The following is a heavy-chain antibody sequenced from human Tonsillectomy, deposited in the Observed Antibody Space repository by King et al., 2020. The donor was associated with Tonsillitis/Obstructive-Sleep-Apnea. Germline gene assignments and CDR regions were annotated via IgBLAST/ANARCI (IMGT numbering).Heavy chain of an antibody. V-gene: IGHV3-21*01. CDR1: GFTFSTFT. CDR3: ARDFWSGYYDFIDY. D-gene: IGHD3-3*01. Sequence: VQLVESGGGLVKPGGSLRLSCAASGFTFSTFTLNWVRQAPGKGLEWVSSISSSSSDIYYADSLKGRFTISRDNAKNSLYLQMNSLRAEVTAVYYCARDFWSGYYDFIDYWGQGTLVTVSS. CDR2: ISSSSSDI. J-gene: IGHJ4*02.